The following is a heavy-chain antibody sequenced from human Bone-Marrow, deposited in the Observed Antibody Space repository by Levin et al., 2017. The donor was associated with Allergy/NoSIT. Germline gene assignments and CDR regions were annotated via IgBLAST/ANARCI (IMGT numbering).Heavy chain of an antibody. CDR3: ARDGRYCSGGSCSGKYGMDV. J-gene: IGHJ6*02. Sequence: GGSLRLSCAASGFTFSSYGLYWVRQAPGKGLEWVAVMSYDGSNKYYVDSVKGRFTISRDNSKNTLYLQMNSLRPEDTAVYYCARDGRYCSGGSCSGKYGMDVWGQGTTVTVSS. CDR1: GFTFSSYG. V-gene: IGHV3-30*03. D-gene: IGHD2-15*01. CDR2: MSYDGSNK.